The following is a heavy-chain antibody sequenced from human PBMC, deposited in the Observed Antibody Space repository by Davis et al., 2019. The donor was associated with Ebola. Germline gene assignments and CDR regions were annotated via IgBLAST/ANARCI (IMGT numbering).Heavy chain of an antibody. CDR1: GFTFSSYE. CDR3: ARAGYSYGFRSYYYYGMDV. V-gene: IGHV3-48*03. CDR2: ISSSGSTI. D-gene: IGHD5-18*01. Sequence: GESLKISCAASGFTFSSYEMNWVRQAPGKGLEWVSYISSSGSTIYYADSVKGRFTISRDNAKNSLYLQMNSLRAEDTAVYYCARAGYSYGFRSYYYYGMDVWGQGTTVTVFS. J-gene: IGHJ6*02.